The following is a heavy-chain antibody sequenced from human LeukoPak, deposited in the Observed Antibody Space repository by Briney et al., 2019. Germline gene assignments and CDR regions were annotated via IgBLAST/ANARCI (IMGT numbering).Heavy chain of an antibody. CDR3: ARGSSSSSTRVVDY. Sequence: GGSLRLSCAASGFTFSSYWMSWVRQAPGKGLEWVANIKQDGSEKYYADSVKGRFTISRDNAKNTLYLQMNSLRAEDTAMYYCARGSSSSSTRVVDYWGQGTLVTVSS. V-gene: IGHV3-7*01. J-gene: IGHJ4*02. D-gene: IGHD6-13*01. CDR2: IKQDGSEK. CDR1: GFTFSSYW.